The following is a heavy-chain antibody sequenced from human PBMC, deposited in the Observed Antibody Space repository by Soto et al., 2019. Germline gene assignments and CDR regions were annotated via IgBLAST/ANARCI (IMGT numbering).Heavy chain of an antibody. V-gene: IGHV3-53*02. D-gene: IGHD1-26*01. CDR3: ARDKTMGATRGYYSSGFDA. CDR2: LDFSGST. CDR1: GLSVSRSY. J-gene: IGHJ6*02. Sequence: EVQLVETGGGLIQPGGSLRLSCEASGLSVSRSYMSWVRQAPGKGLEWVSTLDFSGSTHYADSVKGRFIISRDTANNTLFLQINRLTAEDTAIYYYARDKTMGATRGYYSSGFDAWGQGTTVTVSS.